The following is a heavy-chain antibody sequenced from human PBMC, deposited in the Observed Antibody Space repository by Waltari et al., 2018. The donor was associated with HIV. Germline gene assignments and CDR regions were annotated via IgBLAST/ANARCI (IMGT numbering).Heavy chain of an antibody. J-gene: IGHJ4*02. CDR1: GFTFSSYS. CDR3: ARDSGVGLLYDY. D-gene: IGHD3-3*01. Sequence: EVQLVESGGGLVQPGGSLRLSCAASGFTFSSYSMNWVRQAPGKGVRWVSFISSSSSSIYYADSVKGRFTISRDNAKNSLYLQMNSLRDEDTAVYYCARDSGVGLLYDYWGQGTLVTVSS. V-gene: IGHV3-48*02. CDR2: ISSSSSSI.